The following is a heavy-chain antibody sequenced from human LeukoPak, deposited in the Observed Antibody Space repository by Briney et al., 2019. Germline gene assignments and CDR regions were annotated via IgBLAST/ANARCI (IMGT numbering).Heavy chain of an antibody. Sequence: GGSLRLSCAASGFTVSSNYMSWVRQAPGKGLEWVSVIYSGGSTYYADSVKGRFTISRDNSKNTLHLQMNSLRAEDTAVYYCARDSAGFGGFDYWGQGTLVTVSS. CDR3: ARDSAGFGGFDY. D-gene: IGHD3-10*01. V-gene: IGHV3-53*01. CDR2: IYSGGST. J-gene: IGHJ4*02. CDR1: GFTVSSNY.